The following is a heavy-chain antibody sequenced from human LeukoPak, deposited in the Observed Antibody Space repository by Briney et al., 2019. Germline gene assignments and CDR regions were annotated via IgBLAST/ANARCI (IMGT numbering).Heavy chain of an antibody. J-gene: IGHJ4*02. CDR1: GGTFSSYA. CDR3: ARGFRSYYYDSSGYYPFDY. CDR2: IIPIFGTA. Sequence: SVKVSCKASGGTFSSYAISWVRQAPGQGLEWMGGIIPIFGTASYAQKFQGRVTITADESTSTAYMELSSLRSEDTAVYYCARGFRSYYYDSSGYYPFDYWGQGTLVTVSS. D-gene: IGHD3-22*01. V-gene: IGHV1-69*13.